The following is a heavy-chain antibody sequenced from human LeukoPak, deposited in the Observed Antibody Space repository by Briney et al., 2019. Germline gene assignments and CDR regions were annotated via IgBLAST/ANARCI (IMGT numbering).Heavy chain of an antibody. Sequence: SETLSLTCTVSGDSISIYYWSWVRQPAGKGLEWIGRIYSSGSANYNPSLKNRVNMSVDTSKNQFSLNLTSVTAADTAGYYCARTRGGDYAHFDYWGQGTLVTVSS. J-gene: IGHJ4*02. CDR1: GDSISIYY. V-gene: IGHV4-4*07. CDR3: ARTRGGDYAHFDY. D-gene: IGHD4-17*01. CDR2: IYSSGSA.